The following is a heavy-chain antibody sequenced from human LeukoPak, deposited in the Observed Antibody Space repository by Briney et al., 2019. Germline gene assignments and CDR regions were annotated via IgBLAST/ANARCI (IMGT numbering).Heavy chain of an antibody. D-gene: IGHD6-13*01. CDR3: ARDGAAGVDY. J-gene: IGHJ4*02. V-gene: IGHV4-59*01. CDR1: GGSISSYY. CDR2: IYYSGST. Sequence: SETLSLTCTVSGGSISSYYWSWIRQPPGKGLEWIGYIYYSGSTNYSPSLKSRVTISVDTSKNQFSLKLSSVTAADTAVYYCARDGAAGVDYWGQGTLVTVSS.